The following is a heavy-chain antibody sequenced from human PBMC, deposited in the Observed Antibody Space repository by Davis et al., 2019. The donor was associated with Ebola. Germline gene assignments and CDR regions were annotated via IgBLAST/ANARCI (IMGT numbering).Heavy chain of an antibody. J-gene: IGHJ6*02. CDR1: GGSFSGYY. Sequence: SETLSLTCAVYGGSFSGYYWSWIRQPPGKGLEWIGEINHSGSTNYNPSLKSRVTISVDTSKNQFSLTLSSVTAADTAVYYWARWGSHAVGMDVWGQGTTVTVSS. CDR2: INHSGST. D-gene: IGHD3-16*01. CDR3: ARWGSHAVGMDV. V-gene: IGHV4-34*01.